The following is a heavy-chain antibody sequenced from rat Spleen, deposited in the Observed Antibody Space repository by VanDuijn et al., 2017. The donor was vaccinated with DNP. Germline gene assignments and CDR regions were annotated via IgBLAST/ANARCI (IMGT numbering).Heavy chain of an antibody. D-gene: IGHD1-12*01. Sequence: EVQLVESGGGLVRPGRSLKLSCAASGFAFSDFNMAWVRQVPKKGLEWVATILYDGGSTYYRDSVKGRFTISRDNAKSTLYLQTDSLRSEDTATYYCTTRNFYASLAEYFDYWGQGVMVTVSS. J-gene: IGHJ2*01. V-gene: IGHV5S10*01. CDR1: GFAFSDFN. CDR2: ILYDGGST. CDR3: TTRNFYASLAEYFDY.